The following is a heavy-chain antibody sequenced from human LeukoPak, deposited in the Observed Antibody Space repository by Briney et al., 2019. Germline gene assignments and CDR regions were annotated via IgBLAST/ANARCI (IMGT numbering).Heavy chain of an antibody. CDR1: GFTVSSSY. V-gene: IGHV3-53*01. D-gene: IGHD3-10*01. CDR2: LYRGGST. J-gene: IGHJ4*02. CDR3: ARNLYGSGSYNGSV. Sequence: GGSLRLSCAASGFTVSSSYLSWVRQAPGKGLEWVSVLYRGGSTYYADSVKGRFTISRDSSKNTLYLQMNSLRAEDTAVYYCARNLYGSGSYNGSVWGQGTLVTVSS.